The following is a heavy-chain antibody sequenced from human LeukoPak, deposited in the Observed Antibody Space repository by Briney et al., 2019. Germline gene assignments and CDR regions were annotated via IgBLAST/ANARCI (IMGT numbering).Heavy chain of an antibody. Sequence: PGRSLRLSCAASGFTFSSYAMHWVRQAPGKGLEWEAVISYDGSNKYYADSVKGRFTISRDNSKNTLYLQMNSLRAEDTAVYYCARGRLAAAGPYFDYWGQGTLVTVSS. D-gene: IGHD6-13*01. CDR3: ARGRLAAAGPYFDY. V-gene: IGHV3-30*01. CDR2: ISYDGSNK. CDR1: GFTFSSYA. J-gene: IGHJ4*02.